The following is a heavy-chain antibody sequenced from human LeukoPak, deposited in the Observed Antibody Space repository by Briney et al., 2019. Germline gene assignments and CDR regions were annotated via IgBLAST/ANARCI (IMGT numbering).Heavy chain of an antibody. V-gene: IGHV3-73*01. Sequence: TGGSLRLSCAASGFTFSGSAMPWVRQASGKGLEWVGRIRSKANSYATAYAASVKGRFTISRDDSKNTAYLQMNSLKTEDTAVYYCTRRPNYYGPGSYPYDYWGQGTLVTVSS. CDR2: IRSKANSYAT. D-gene: IGHD3-10*01. CDR3: TRRPNYYGPGSYPYDY. J-gene: IGHJ4*02. CDR1: GFTFSGSA.